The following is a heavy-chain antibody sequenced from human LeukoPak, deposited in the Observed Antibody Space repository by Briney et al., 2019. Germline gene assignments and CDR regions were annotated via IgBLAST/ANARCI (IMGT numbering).Heavy chain of an antibody. CDR3: ARVSGYSYYFDY. V-gene: IGHV4-30-4*01. Sequence: SETLSLTCTVSGGSISSGDYYWSWIRQPPGTGLEWIGYIYYSGSTYYNPSLKSRVTISVDTSKNQFPLKLSSVTAADTAVYYCARVSGYSYYFDYWGQGTLVTVSS. CDR2: IYYSGST. J-gene: IGHJ4*02. D-gene: IGHD3-22*01. CDR1: GGSISSGDYY.